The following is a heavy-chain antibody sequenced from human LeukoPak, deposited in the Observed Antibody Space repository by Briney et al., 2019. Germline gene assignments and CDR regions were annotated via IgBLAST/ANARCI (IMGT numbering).Heavy chain of an antibody. CDR3: ARDRGRRGYSYGYRDY. D-gene: IGHD5-18*01. CDR1: GYTFTSYD. CDR2: INTSGGST. J-gene: IGHJ4*02. V-gene: IGHV1-46*01. Sequence: ASVKVSCKASGYTFTSYDINWVRQATGQGLEWMGIINTSGGSTSYAQKFQGRVTMTRDMSTSTVYMELSSLRSEDTAVYYCARDRGRRGYSYGYRDYWGQGTLVTVSS.